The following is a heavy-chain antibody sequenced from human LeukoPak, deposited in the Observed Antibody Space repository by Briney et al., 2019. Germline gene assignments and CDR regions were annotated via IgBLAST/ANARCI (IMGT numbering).Heavy chain of an antibody. D-gene: IGHD1-26*01. CDR1: GFTFSNYW. CDR3: ARGGSPPEALGDALNI. CDR2: SNSDGRSI. J-gene: IGHJ3*02. Sequence: PGGSLRLSCAASGFTFSNYWMHWVPQAPGRGLVRVSRSNSDGRSIIYADSVKGRFTISRDNAKNTLYLQMNSLRVEDTAVYYCARGGSPPEALGDALNIWGQGTMVTVSS. V-gene: IGHV3-74*01.